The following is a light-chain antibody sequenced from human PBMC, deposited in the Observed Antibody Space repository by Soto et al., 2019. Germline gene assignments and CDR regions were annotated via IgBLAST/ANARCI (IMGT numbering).Light chain of an antibody. CDR1: SGDIGSYNR. CDR2: EVT. Sequence: QSALTQPASVSGSPGQSITISCTGTSGDIGSYNRVSWYQQHPGKAPKLIIYEVTDRPSGVSNRFFGSKSGNTASLTISGLQAEDEAEYYCSSYTNINTRACVFGTGTK. V-gene: IGLV2-14*01. J-gene: IGLJ1*01. CDR3: SSYTNINTRACV.